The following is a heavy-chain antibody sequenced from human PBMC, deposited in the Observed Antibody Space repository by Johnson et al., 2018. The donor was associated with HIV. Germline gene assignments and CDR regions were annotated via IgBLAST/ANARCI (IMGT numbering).Heavy chain of an antibody. J-gene: IGHJ3*02. V-gene: IGHV3-20*04. Sequence: VLLVESGVGVVRPGGSLRLSCAASGFTFYDYGMSWVRQAPGKGLEWVSGINWNGGSTGYADSVKGRFTISRDNAKNSLYLQMNSLRAEDTALYYCAREGEWERRNLHAFDIWGQGTMVTVSS. CDR3: AREGEWERRNLHAFDI. D-gene: IGHD1-26*01. CDR2: INWNGGST. CDR1: GFTFYDYG.